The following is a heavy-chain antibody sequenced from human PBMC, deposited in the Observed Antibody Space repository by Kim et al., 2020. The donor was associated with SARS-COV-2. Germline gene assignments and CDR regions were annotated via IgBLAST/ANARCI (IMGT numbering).Heavy chain of an antibody. CDR1: GFTFSSYG. CDR2: ISYDGNNK. V-gene: IGHV3-30*18. Sequence: GGSLRLSCAASGFTFSSYGMHWVRQAPGKGLEWVAVISYDGNNKYYADSVKGRFTISRDNSKNTLYLQMNSLRAEDTAVYYCAKDLSEPTYYYGSGRYYKSSGCDYWGQGTLVTVSS. D-gene: IGHD3-10*01. CDR3: AKDLSEPTYYYGSGRYYKSSGCDY. J-gene: IGHJ4*02.